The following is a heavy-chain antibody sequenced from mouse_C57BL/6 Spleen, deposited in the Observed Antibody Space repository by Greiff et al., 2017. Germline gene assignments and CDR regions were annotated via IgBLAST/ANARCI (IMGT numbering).Heavy chain of an antibody. Sequence: EVMLVESGGGLVQPGGSLKLSCAASGFTFSDYYMYWVRQTPEKRLEWVAYISNGGGSTYYPDTVKGRFTISRDNAKNTLYLQMSRLKSEDTAMYYCARHGGGTRGYFDYWGQGTTLTVSS. CDR3: ARHGGGTRGYFDY. CDR1: GFTFSDYY. CDR2: ISNGGGST. V-gene: IGHV5-12*01. D-gene: IGHD3-3*01. J-gene: IGHJ2*01.